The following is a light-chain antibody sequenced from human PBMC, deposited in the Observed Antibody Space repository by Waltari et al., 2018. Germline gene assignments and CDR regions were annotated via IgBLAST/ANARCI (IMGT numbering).Light chain of an antibody. CDR3: NSATATDTHV. CDR2: DVS. J-gene: IGLJ1*01. CDR1: TSDIGAYNY. Sequence: QSALTQPASVSGSPGQSIAISCTGTTSDIGAYNYVSWFQQHPGKVPKLIIYDVSNRPERVSDGFYGAKSGNTATLTISGLQAEDEADYYCNSATATDTHVFGTGTKVTVL. V-gene: IGLV2-14*03.